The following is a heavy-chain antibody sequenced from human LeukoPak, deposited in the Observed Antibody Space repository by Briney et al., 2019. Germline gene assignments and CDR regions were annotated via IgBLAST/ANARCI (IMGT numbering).Heavy chain of an antibody. CDR2: ISGSRSYI. Sequence: GGSLRLSCAASGFPFSSYSLNWVRQAPGKGLEWVSSISGSRSYIYYADSVTRRFTIYRDNAKTSLYLQMNSLRAEDTAVYYCARVDYDILTGYYIYAFDICGQGTMVTVSS. CDR3: ARVDYDILTGYYIYAFDI. D-gene: IGHD3-9*01. CDR1: GFPFSSYS. J-gene: IGHJ3*02. V-gene: IGHV3-21*01.